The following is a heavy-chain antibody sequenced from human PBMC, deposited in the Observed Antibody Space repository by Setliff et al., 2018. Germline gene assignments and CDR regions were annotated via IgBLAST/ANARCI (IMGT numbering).Heavy chain of an antibody. D-gene: IGHD2-8*02. V-gene: IGHV4-61*09. J-gene: IGHJ5*02. CDR3: VRALLWSGEGRFDP. Sequence: PSETLSLTCTVSGGSLSADSYWSWIRQPAGKGLEWIGHVHPDGRTNYNPSLYSRLIISVATSKNQFSLKLTSVTAADTAVYYCVRALLWSGEGRFDPWGQGTLVTVSS. CDR1: GGSLSADSY. CDR2: VHPDGRT.